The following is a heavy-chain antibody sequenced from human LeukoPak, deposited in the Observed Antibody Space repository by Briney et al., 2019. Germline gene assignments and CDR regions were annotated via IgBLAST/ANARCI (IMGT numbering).Heavy chain of an antibody. D-gene: IGHD3-9*01. J-gene: IGHJ3*02. CDR1: GFTFSSYA. V-gene: IGHV3-23*01. CDR3: AKDTVLRYFDWLEAGAFDI. Sequence: GGSLRLSCAASGFTFSSYAMSWVRQAPGKGLEWVSAISGSGGSTYYADSVKGRFTISRDNSKNTLYLQINSLRAEDTAVYYCAKDTVLRYFDWLEAGAFDIWGQGTMVTVSS. CDR2: ISGSGGST.